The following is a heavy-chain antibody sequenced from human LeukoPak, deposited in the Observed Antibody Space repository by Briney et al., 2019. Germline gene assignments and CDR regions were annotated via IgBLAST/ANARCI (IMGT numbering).Heavy chain of an antibody. CDR2: ISSSGSTI. D-gene: IGHD6-6*01. J-gene: IGHJ6*03. Sequence: PGGSLRLSCAASGFTFSSYEMNWVRQAPGKGLEWVSYISSSGSTIYYADSVKGRFTISRDNAKNSLYLQMNTLRADDTAVYYCARQWGSSSGGDSTYMDVWGKGPTVTVSS. CDR3: ARQWGSSSGGDSTYMDV. V-gene: IGHV3-48*03. CDR1: GFTFSSYE.